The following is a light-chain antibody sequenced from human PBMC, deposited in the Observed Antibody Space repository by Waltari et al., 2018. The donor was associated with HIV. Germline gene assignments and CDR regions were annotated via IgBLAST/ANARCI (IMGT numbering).Light chain of an antibody. CDR1: QSIGTN. V-gene: IGKV3-15*01. Sequence: EILMTQSPVPLSVSSGEGASLHCRASQSIGTNLAWYQHKPGQTPRLLIYGASTRATAIPARFSGSGSGTEFTLSISSLQSEDFAVYYCQQYNKWPPLTFGGGTKVEI. J-gene: IGKJ4*01. CDR3: QQYNKWPPLT. CDR2: GAS.